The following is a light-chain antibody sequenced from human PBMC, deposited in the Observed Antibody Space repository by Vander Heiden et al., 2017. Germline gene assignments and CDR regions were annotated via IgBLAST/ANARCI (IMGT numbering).Light chain of an antibody. J-gene: IGLJ3*02. Sequence: QSVLTQPPSVSGAPGQRVTISCPGSSSNIGAGYDVPWYQQLPGTAPKLLIYGNSNRPSGVPDRFSGSKSGTSASLAITGLQAEDEADYYCQSYDSSLNWVFGGGTKLTVL. CDR3: QSYDSSLNWV. V-gene: IGLV1-40*01. CDR2: GNS. CDR1: SSNIGAGYD.